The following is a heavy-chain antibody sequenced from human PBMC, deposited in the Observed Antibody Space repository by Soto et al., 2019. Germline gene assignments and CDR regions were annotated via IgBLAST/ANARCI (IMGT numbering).Heavy chain of an antibody. V-gene: IGHV4-59*01. CDR1: GGSISSYY. Sequence: SETLSLTCTVSGGSISSYYWSWIRQPPGKGLEWIGYIYYSGSTNYNPSLKSRVTISVDTSENQFSVKLSSVTAADTAVYYCARINWDRGYYYYGMDVWGQGTTVTVSS. CDR2: IYYSGST. J-gene: IGHJ6*02. CDR3: ARINWDRGYYYYGMDV. D-gene: IGHD1-1*01.